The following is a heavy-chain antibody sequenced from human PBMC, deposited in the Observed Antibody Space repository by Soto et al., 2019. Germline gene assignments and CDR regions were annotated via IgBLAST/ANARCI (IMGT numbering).Heavy chain of an antibody. J-gene: IGHJ4*02. V-gene: IGHV4-34*01. CDR3: ARALVDTGVIYFFNY. CDR2: INYLGNT. D-gene: IGHD2-8*02. Sequence: SETLSVTCVVYGGSVSGFSWGWIRQPPGKGLEWIGEINYLGNTNYNPSLKSRVTISVDTSKNQFSLELSSVTAADTAVYYCARALVDTGVIYFFNYWGQGTLVTVSS. CDR1: GGSVSGFS.